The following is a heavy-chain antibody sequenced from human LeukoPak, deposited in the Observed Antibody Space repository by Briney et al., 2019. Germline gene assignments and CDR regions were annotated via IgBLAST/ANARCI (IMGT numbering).Heavy chain of an antibody. CDR3: AWLPSY. Sequence: KPSETLSLTCTVPVGSGSSGSYYWSWIRQPAGKGLEWIGRIYTSGSTNYSPSLKSRVTLSVDTSKSQLSLKLSSVTAADTAVYYCAWLPSYWGQGTQVTVSS. V-gene: IGHV4-61*02. CDR2: IYTSGST. J-gene: IGHJ4*02. CDR1: VGSGSSGSYY. D-gene: IGHD5-12*01.